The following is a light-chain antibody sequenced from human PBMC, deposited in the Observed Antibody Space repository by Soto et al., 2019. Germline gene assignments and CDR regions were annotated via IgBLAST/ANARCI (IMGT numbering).Light chain of an antibody. CDR3: QTWVTGTYVV. V-gene: IGLV4-69*01. CDR1: SGHSFYA. CDR2: LNSDGSH. J-gene: IGLJ2*01. Sequence: QLVLTQSPSASASLGASVKLTCTLSSGHSFYAIAWHQQQPEKGPRYLMKLNSDGSHSKGDGIPDRFSGSSSGAERYLTISSLQSEDEADCYCQTWVTGTYVVFGGGTKLTVL.